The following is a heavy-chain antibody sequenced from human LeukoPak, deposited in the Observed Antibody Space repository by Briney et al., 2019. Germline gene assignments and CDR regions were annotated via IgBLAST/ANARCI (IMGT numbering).Heavy chain of an antibody. D-gene: IGHD3-16*02. J-gene: IGHJ4*02. Sequence: SETLSLTCTVSGGSISSYYWSWIRQPPGKGLEWIGYIYYSGSTNYNPSLKSRVTISVDTSKNQFSLKLSSVTAADTAVYYCARGADYVWGSYRYYFDYWGQGTLVTVSS. CDR1: GGSISSYY. CDR2: IYYSGST. V-gene: IGHV4-59*08. CDR3: ARGADYVWGSYRYYFDY.